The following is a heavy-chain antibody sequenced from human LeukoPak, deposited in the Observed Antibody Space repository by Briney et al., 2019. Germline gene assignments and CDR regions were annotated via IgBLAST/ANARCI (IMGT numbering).Heavy chain of an antibody. J-gene: IGHJ1*01. D-gene: IGHD3-10*01. CDR1: GGSISSISYY. V-gene: IGHV4-39*01. CDR3: ASPGYYYGSGTPTEYFQH. Sequence: SETLSLTCAVSGGSISSISYYWGWIRQPPGKGLEWIGSIYYSGSTYYNPSLKSRVTISVDTSKNQFSLKLSSVTAADTAVYYCASPGYYYGSGTPTEYFQHWGQGTLVTVSS. CDR2: IYYSGST.